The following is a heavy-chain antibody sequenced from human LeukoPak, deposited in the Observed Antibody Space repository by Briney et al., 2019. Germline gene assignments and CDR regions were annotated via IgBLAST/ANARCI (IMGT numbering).Heavy chain of an antibody. CDR1: GGSISSSSYY. Sequence: SETLSLTCTVSGGSISSSSYYWGWIRQPPGKGLEWIGSIYYSGSTYYNPSLKSRVTISVDTCKNQFSLKLRSVTAADTAVYYCSRRLTEYCTNGVCFWFDYWGRGTLVTVS. J-gene: IGHJ4*02. D-gene: IGHD2-8*01. V-gene: IGHV4-39*01. CDR3: SRRLTEYCTNGVCFWFDY. CDR2: IYYSGST.